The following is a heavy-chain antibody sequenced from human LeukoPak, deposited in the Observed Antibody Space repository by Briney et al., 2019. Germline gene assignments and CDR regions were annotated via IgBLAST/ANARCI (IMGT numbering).Heavy chain of an antibody. CDR2: INHSGST. D-gene: IGHD2-2*02. CDR3: ASRTHVVVPAAIYAMSYNWFDP. J-gene: IGHJ5*02. Sequence: ASETLSLTCAVYGGSFSGYYWNWIRQPPGKGLEWIGEINHSGSTNYNPSLKSRVTISVDTSKNQFSLKLSAVTVADTAVYYCASRTHVVVPAAIYAMSYNWFDPWGQGTLVTVSS. CDR1: GGSFSGYY. V-gene: IGHV4-34*01.